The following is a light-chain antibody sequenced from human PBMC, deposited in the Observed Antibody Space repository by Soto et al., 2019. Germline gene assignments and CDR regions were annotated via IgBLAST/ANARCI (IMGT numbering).Light chain of an antibody. CDR3: DSYTTSSSVV. V-gene: IGLV2-14*01. Sequence: QSVLTQPASVSGSPGQSITISCTGTSSDVGVYNSVSWFQQHPGKAPKLIIYEVTIRPSGVSNRFSGSKSGNTASLTISGLQAEDEADSYCDSYTTSSSVVFGGGTKLTVL. CDR2: EVT. CDR1: SSDVGVYNS. J-gene: IGLJ2*01.